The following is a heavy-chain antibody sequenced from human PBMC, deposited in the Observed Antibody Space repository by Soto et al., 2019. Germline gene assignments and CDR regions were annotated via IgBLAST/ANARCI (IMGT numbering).Heavy chain of an antibody. Sequence: SSETLSLTCTVSGDSISSYYWSWIRQPPGKVLEWIGYIYYSGSIFYNPSLKSRVTISVDTSKNQFSLDLNSATAADTAVYFCARGLNFYGMGTLKFDYWGQGALVTVSS. CDR1: GDSISSYY. D-gene: IGHD3-10*01. V-gene: IGHV4-59*01. CDR2: IYYSGSI. J-gene: IGHJ4*02. CDR3: ARGLNFYGMGTLKFDY.